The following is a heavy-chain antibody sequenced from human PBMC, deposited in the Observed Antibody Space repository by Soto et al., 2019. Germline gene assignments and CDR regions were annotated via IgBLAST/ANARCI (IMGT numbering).Heavy chain of an antibody. J-gene: IGHJ4*02. Sequence: QVQLQESGPGLVKPSETLSLTCTVSGGSISSYYWSWIWQPPGKGLEWIGYIYYSGSTNYNPSLKSRVTISVDTSKNQFSLKLSSVTAVDTAVYYCARDRAVVGAGTLDYWGQGTLVTVSS. D-gene: IGHD6-19*01. CDR3: ARDRAVVGAGTLDY. V-gene: IGHV4-59*01. CDR1: GGSISSYY. CDR2: IYYSGST.